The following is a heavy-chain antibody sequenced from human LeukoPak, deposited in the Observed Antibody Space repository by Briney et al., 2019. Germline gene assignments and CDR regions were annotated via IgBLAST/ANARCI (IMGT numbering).Heavy chain of an antibody. J-gene: IGHJ4*02. CDR3: ARVTGYIVEDYFDY. V-gene: IGHV4-4*02. CDR1: GGSISSSNW. Sequence: PSETLSLTCAVSGGSISSSNWWSWVRQPPGKGLEWIGEIYHSGSTNYNPSLKSRVTMSVDTSKNQFSLKLSSVTAADTAVYYCARVTGYIVEDYFDYWGQGTLVTVSS. D-gene: IGHD3-22*01. CDR2: IYHSGST.